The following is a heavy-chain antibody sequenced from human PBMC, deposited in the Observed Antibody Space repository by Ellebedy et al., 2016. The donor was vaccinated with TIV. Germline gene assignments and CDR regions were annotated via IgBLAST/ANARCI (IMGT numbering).Heavy chain of an antibody. Sequence: MPSETLSLTCTVSGGSITSYYWSWIRQPPGTGLAWIGHIHHSGTTNYNSSLRSLVTISVDTSMNQFSLKLISVTAADTAVDYCARSYCTSDRCYAHNHFDPWGQGTLVTVSS. CDR3: ARSYCTSDRCYAHNHFDP. J-gene: IGHJ5*02. D-gene: IGHD2-2*01. CDR2: IHHSGTT. CDR1: GGSITSYY. V-gene: IGHV4-59*08.